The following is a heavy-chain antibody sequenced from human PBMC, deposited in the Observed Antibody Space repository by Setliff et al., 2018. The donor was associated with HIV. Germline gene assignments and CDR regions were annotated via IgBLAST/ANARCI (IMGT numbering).Heavy chain of an antibody. V-gene: IGHV4-30-2*02. J-gene: IGHJ4*02. Sequence: SETLSLTCAVAGGSISSGGYSWSWIRQPPGKGLEWIAYIFHSGRIYYNPTLKSRVTISVDTSKNQFSLKLSSVTAADPAVYYCARTPGTIWGYDYWGQGPLVTVSS. CDR2: IFHSGRI. CDR1: GGSISSGGYS. D-gene: IGHD3-9*01. CDR3: ARTPGTIWGYDY.